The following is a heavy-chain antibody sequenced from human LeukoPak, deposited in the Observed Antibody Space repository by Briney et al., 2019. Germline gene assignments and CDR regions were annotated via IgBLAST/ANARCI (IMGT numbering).Heavy chain of an antibody. D-gene: IGHD6-19*01. CDR3: ARGRVAVAGTDYYFDY. V-gene: IGHV7-4-1*02. CDR1: GGTFSSYS. J-gene: IGHJ4*02. CDR2: INTNTGNP. Sequence: ASVKVSCKASGGTFSSYSISWVRQAPGQGLEWMGWINTNTGNPTYAQGFTGRFVFSLDTSVSTAYLQISSLKAEDTAVYYCARGRVAVAGTDYYFDYWGQGTLVTVSS.